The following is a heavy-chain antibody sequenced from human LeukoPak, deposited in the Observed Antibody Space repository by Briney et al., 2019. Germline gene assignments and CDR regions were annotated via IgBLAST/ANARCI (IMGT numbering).Heavy chain of an antibody. J-gene: IGHJ4*02. CDR1: GFTFSSYA. V-gene: IGHV3-23*01. D-gene: IGHD4-17*01. CDR2: ISGIGVRT. CDR3: AKDLGYGDYVSLDY. Sequence: ARSLRLSCAPSGFTFSSYAISWVRQAPGKGLEWVSAISGIGVRTYYAESVKGRFTISRDNSKNTLCLQMNSLRAEDTAVYYCAKDLGYGDYVSLDYWGQGTLVTVSS.